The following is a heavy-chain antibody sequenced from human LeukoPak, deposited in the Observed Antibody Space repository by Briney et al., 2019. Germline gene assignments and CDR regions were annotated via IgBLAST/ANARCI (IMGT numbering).Heavy chain of an antibody. J-gene: IGHJ4*02. CDR2: IYSGGTT. V-gene: IGHV3-53*01. CDR1: GFTVSNNY. CDR3: ARAPPEKCSGGSCYSLDY. D-gene: IGHD2-15*01. Sequence: PGGSLRLSCVASGFTVSNNYISWVRQAPGKGLEWVSVIYSGGTTYYADSVKGRFTISRDNSNNTLYLQMNSLRAEDTAVYYCARAPPEKCSGGSCYSLDYWGQGTLVTVSS.